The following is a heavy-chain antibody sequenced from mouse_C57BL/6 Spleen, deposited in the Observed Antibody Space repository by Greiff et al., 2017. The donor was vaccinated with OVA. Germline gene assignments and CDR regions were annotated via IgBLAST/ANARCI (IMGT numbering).Heavy chain of an antibody. D-gene: IGHD2-4*01. Sequence: QVQLKESGPGLVQPSQSLSITCTVSGFSLTSYGVHWVRQSPGKGLEWLGVIWRGGSTDYNAAFMSRLSITKDNSKSQVFFKMNSLQADDTAIYYCAKKKDDYNWYFDVWGTGTTVTVSS. J-gene: IGHJ1*03. CDR1: GFSLTSYG. V-gene: IGHV2-5*01. CDR3: AKKKDDYNWYFDV. CDR2: IWRGGST.